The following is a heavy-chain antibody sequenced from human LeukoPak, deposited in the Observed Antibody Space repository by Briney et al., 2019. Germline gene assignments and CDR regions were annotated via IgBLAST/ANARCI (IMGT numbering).Heavy chain of an antibody. CDR1: GVSVSSNF. J-gene: IGHJ5*02. Sequence: GGSLRLSCAASGVSVSSNFMIWVRQAPGKGLEWVSLIYSGGETSYADSVKGRFSISRDNSKNTLYLQMNSLRVEDTAVYYCTRDPPAVAINTCAWGRGTLVTVSS. D-gene: IGHD6-13*01. CDR3: TRDPPAVAINTCA. V-gene: IGHV3-66*01. CDR2: IYSGGET.